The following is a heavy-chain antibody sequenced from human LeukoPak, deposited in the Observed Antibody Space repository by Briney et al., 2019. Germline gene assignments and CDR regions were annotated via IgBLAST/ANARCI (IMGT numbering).Heavy chain of an antibody. D-gene: IGHD1-26*01. CDR2: ISYDGSNK. Sequence: GGSLRLSCAASGFTFSSYGIHWVRQAPGKGLEWVAVISYDGSNKYYADSVKGRFTISRDNSKNTLYLQMNSLRAEDTAVYYCAKEIEDGVVGAEFDYWGQGTLVTVSS. CDR1: GFTFSSYG. V-gene: IGHV3-30*18. J-gene: IGHJ4*02. CDR3: AKEIEDGVVGAEFDY.